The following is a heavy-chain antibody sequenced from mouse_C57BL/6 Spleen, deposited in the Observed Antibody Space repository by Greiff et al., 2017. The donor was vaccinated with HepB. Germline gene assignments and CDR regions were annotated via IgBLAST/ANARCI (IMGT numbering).Heavy chain of an antibody. J-gene: IGHJ1*03. CDR1: GFSLSTSGMG. CDR2: IYWDDDK. V-gene: IGHV8-12*01. CDR3: ASQLGEYFDV. D-gene: IGHD4-1*02. Sequence: QVTLKVCGPGILQSSQTLSLTCSFSGFSLSTSGMGVSWIRQPSGKGLEWLAHIYWDDDKHYNPTLKSRLTISKDTSRNQVFLKITSVDTADTATYYCASQLGEYFDVWGTGTTVTVSS.